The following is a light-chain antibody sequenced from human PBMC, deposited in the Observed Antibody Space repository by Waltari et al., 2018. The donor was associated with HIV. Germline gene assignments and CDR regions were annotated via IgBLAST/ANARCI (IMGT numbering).Light chain of an antibody. V-gene: IGKV3-20*01. Sequence: EIVLTQSPGTLSLSPGERATLSCRASRGVDANYLAWYQQKPGQAPRLLIYGVSSRATGIPDRFSGSGSGTDFTLTISRLEPEDFALYYCQQYASSPRTFGQGTKVEIK. CDR2: GVS. J-gene: IGKJ1*01. CDR1: RGVDANY. CDR3: QQYASSPRT.